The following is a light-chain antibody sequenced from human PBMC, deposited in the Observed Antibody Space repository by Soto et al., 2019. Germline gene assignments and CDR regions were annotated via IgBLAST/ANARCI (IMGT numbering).Light chain of an antibody. Sequence: DIQMTQSPSSVSASVGDRVTITCRASQGIGTWLAWYQHKPGKAPKLLIYAASRLQTGVPSRFSGSGSGTDFTLTITSLQPDDFATYYCLSADTFPRTFGPGTTVEIK. J-gene: IGKJ3*01. CDR1: QGIGTW. CDR2: AAS. CDR3: LSADTFPRT. V-gene: IGKV1-12*01.